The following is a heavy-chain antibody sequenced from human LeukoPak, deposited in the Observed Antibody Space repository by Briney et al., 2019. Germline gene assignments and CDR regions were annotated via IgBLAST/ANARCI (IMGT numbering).Heavy chain of an antibody. Sequence: GGSPRLSGAASGFTLSSYAMSWVRQAPGKGLEWVSSISASGGSTNYADPVKGQFTISRDNSKNTVYLQMNSLRAEDTAVYYCAKVMKGSERLTMVRGVIIKTAGLYYMDVWGKGTTVTVSS. V-gene: IGHV3-23*01. J-gene: IGHJ6*03. D-gene: IGHD3-10*01. CDR2: ISASGGST. CDR1: GFTLSSYA. CDR3: AKVMKGSERLTMVRGVIIKTAGLYYMDV.